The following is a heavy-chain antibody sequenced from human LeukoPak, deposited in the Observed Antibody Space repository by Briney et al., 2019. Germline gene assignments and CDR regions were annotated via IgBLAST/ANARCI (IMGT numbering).Heavy chain of an antibody. CDR3: ARGARWAYYFDY. V-gene: IGHV3-48*04. CDR1: GFTFSSYS. J-gene: IGHJ4*02. CDR2: ISTRDNTM. Sequence: PGGSLRLSCAASGFTFSSYSMNWVRQTPGKGLEWLTYISTRDNTMQYADSVKGRFTISRDNANNSLFLQMNNLKAEDSAIYYCARGARWAYYFDYWGQGSLVTVSS. D-gene: IGHD4-23*01.